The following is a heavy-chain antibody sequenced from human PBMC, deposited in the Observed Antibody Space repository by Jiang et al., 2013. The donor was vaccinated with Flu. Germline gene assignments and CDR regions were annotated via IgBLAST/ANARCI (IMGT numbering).Heavy chain of an antibody. J-gene: IGHJ6*02. V-gene: IGHV3-48*03. CDR3: ARAERFLEWSRYYYYGMDV. CDR1: GFTFSSYE. CDR2: ISSSGSTI. Sequence: RLSCAASGFTFSSYEMNWVRQAPGKGLEWVSYISSSGSTIYYADSVKGRFTISRDNAKNSLYLQMNSLRAEDTAVYYCARAERFLEWSRYYYYGMDVWGQGNPGHRLL. D-gene: IGHD3-3*01.